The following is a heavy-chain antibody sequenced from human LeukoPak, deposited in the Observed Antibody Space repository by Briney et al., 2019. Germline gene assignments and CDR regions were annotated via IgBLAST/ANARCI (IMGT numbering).Heavy chain of an antibody. CDR1: GGSFSGHY. Sequence: PSETLSLTCAVYGGSFSGHYWSWIRQPPGKGLEWIGEINHSGSANYNPSLKSRVTISVGTSKNQFSLKLSSVTAADTAVYYCARDRDGYSYFDYWGQGTLVTVSS. J-gene: IGHJ4*02. V-gene: IGHV4-34*01. D-gene: IGHD5-24*01. CDR2: INHSGSA. CDR3: ARDRDGYSYFDY.